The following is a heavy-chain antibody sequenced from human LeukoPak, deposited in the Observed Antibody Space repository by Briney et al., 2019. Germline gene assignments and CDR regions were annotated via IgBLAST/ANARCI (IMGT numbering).Heavy chain of an antibody. CDR2: ISTSSTYI. V-gene: IGHV3-21*01. CDR1: GFTFSSYS. D-gene: IGHD1-20*01. Sequence: GGSMRLSCAASGFTFSSYSMNWVRQAPGKGLEWVSSISTSSTYIYYADSVKGRFTISRDNAKNSLYLQMNSLRAEDTAVYYCARDPPFIIGTTFFDYWGQGTLVTVSS. CDR3: ARDPPFIIGTTFFDY. J-gene: IGHJ4*02.